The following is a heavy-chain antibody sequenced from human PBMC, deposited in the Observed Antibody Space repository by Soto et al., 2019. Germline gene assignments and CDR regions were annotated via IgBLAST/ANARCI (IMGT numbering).Heavy chain of an antibody. CDR1: GGTFSSYA. CDR3: ARDQSPPYSSSSIGYSGMDV. Sequence: QVQLVQSGAEVKKPGSSVKVSCKASGGTFSSYAISWVRQAPGQGLEWMGGIILIFGTANYAQKFQGRVTITADKSTSTAYMELSSLRSEDTAVYYCARDQSPPYSSSSIGYSGMDVWGQGTTVTVSS. J-gene: IGHJ6*02. D-gene: IGHD6-6*01. CDR2: IILIFGTA. V-gene: IGHV1-69*06.